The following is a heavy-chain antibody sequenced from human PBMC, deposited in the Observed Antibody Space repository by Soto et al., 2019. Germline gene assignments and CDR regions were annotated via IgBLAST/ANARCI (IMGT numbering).Heavy chain of an antibody. CDR1: GGSISSYY. Sequence: SETLSLTCTVSGGSISSYYWSWIRQPPGKGLEWIGYIYYTGSTNYNPSLKSRVTISVDTSKNQFSLKLTSVTAADTAVYYCARFNWYFDLWGRGTLVTVSS. CDR3: ARFNWYFDL. V-gene: IGHV4-59*12. J-gene: IGHJ2*01. CDR2: IYYTGST.